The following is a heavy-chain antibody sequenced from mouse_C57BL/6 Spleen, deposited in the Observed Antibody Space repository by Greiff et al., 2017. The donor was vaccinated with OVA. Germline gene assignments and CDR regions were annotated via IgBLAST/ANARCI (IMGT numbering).Heavy chain of an antibody. CDR2: IYPGDGDT. V-gene: IGHV1-80*01. CDR1: GYAFSSYW. CDR3: ASSGLDSMDY. Sequence: VQLQESGAELVKPGASVKISCKASGYAFSSYWMNWVKQRPGKGLEWIGQIYPGDGDTNYNGKFKGKATLTADKSSSTASMQLSSLSSEDSAVNFCASSGLDSMDYWGQGTSVTVSS. D-gene: IGHD3-1*01. J-gene: IGHJ4*01.